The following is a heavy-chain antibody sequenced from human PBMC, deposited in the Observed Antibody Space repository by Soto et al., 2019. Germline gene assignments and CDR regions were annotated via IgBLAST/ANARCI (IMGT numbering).Heavy chain of an antibody. V-gene: IGHV3-21*01. CDR2: ISSSSSYI. D-gene: IGHD6-13*01. CDR1: GFTFSSYS. CDR3: ARAKTLKPGIAAAGTGYYYYGMDV. Sequence: GGSLRLSCAASGFTFSSYSMNWVRQAPGKGLEWVSSISSSSSYIYYADSVKGRFTISRDNAKNSLYLQMNSLRAEDTAVYYCARAKTLKPGIAAAGTGYYYYGMDVWGQGTTVTVSS. J-gene: IGHJ6*02.